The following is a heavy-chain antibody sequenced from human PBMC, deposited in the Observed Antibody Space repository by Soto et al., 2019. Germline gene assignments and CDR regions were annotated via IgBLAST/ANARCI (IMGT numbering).Heavy chain of an antibody. D-gene: IGHD5-18*01. J-gene: IGHJ4*02. CDR2: ISASSTTI. Sequence: EVQLLESGGGLVQPGGSLRLSCAASGFIFSNYAMRWVRQAPGKGLEWVSAISASSTTIYYADPVKGRFTISRDNSKNTLYLQMSNLRAEDTAVYYCAKDIRRRDGYSYGYFDYWGQGTLVTVSS. CDR3: AKDIRRRDGYSYGYFDY. V-gene: IGHV3-23*01. CDR1: GFIFSNYA.